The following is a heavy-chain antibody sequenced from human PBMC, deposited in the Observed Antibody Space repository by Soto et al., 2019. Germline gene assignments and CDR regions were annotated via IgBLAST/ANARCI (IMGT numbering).Heavy chain of an antibody. CDR1: GGTFSSYT. V-gene: IGHV1-69*02. Sequence: SVKVSCKASGGTFSSYTISWVRQAPGQGLEWVGRIIPILGIANYAQKFQGRVTITADKSTSTAYMELSSLRSEDTAVYYCARGPPGEDNWFDPWGQGTLVTVSS. CDR3: ARGPPGEDNWFDP. CDR2: IIPILGIA. J-gene: IGHJ5*02. D-gene: IGHD3-10*01.